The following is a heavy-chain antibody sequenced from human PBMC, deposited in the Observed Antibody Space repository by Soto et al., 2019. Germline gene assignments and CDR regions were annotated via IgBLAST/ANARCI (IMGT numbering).Heavy chain of an antibody. CDR1: GGSISSYY. J-gene: IGHJ4*02. CDR3: AREGLYQKRGFDY. CDR2: IYYSGST. V-gene: IGHV4-59*01. Sequence: QVQLQESGPGLVKPSETLSLTCTVSGGSISSYYWSWIRQPPGKGLEWIGYIYYSGSTNYNPSLKSRVTISVDTSKNQFSLKLRSVTAADTAVYYCAREGLYQKRGFDYWGQGTLVTVSS. D-gene: IGHD2-8*01.